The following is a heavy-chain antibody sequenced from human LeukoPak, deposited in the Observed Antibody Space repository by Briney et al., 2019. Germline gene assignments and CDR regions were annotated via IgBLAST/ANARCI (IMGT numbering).Heavy chain of an antibody. CDR2: IREAGGGT. V-gene: IGHV3-23*01. J-gene: IGHJ4*02. D-gene: IGHD3-22*01. CDR1: EFTFSSHA. Sequence: GGSLRLSCAASEFTFSSHAMSWVRQAPGKGLEWVSGIREAGGGTKYADSVKGRFTISRDNSKNTLYLQMNSLRAEDTAVYFCAKRGVVIRVILVGFHKEAYYFDSWGQGALVTVSS. CDR3: AKRGVVIRVILVGFHKEAYYFDS.